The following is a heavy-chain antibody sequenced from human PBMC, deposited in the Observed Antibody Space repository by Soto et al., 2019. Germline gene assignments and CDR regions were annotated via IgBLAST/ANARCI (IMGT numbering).Heavy chain of an antibody. V-gene: IGHV3-48*03. CDR1: GFVFKNYE. J-gene: IGHJ6*02. CDR3: ARDIDNRDYYYGLDV. CDR2: ISNSGNTI. Sequence: GGSLRLSCVASGFVFKNYEMNWVRQAPGKGLEWISYISNSGNTIYVADSMRGRFTISRDNAKNSLFLQMNSLRADDTAVYYCARDIDNRDYYYGLDVWGQGTTVTVSS. D-gene: IGHD1-20*01.